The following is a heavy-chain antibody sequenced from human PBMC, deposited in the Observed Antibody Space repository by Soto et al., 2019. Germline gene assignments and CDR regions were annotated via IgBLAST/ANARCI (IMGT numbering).Heavy chain of an antibody. CDR3: ARLRFILLERDFDF. V-gene: IGHV3-7*05. Sequence: EVQLVDSGGGLVQPGGSLRLSCAASGFTFTYYWMSWVRQAPGKGLARVANIKQDGSSKNYGDSVKGRFTVSRDNDKSSSYLQMDRLREEDKAVYGYARLRFILLERDFDFWGQGILVTVSS. J-gene: IGHJ4*02. D-gene: IGHD3-3*01. CDR2: IKQDGSSK. CDR1: GFTFTYYW.